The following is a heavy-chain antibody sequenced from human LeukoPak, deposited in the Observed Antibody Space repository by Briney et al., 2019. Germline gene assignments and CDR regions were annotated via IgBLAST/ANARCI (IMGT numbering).Heavy chain of an antibody. V-gene: IGHV3-66*01. CDR2: IYTGTTT. CDR3: VRVAPRAFDY. J-gene: IGHJ4*02. Sequence: PGGSLRLSCAASRFTVSSNYMSWVRQAPGKGLEWVSIIYTGTTTYYADSVKGRFTISRDNSKNTLYLQMSSLRAEDTAVYYCVRVAPRAFDYWGQGTLVTVSS. CDR1: RFTVSSNY.